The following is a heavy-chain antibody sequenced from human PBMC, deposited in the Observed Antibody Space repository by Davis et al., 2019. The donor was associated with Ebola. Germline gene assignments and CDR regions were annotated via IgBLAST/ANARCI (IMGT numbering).Heavy chain of an antibody. V-gene: IGHV2-70*11. J-gene: IGHJ6*02. CDR2: LDLDDDK. Sequence: SGPTLLKPTPTLTLTCTFSGFSLSPSGLCVSWIRQPPVKALEWLARLDLDDDKYYSTSLKTRLTISKDTSKNQLVLTMTNMDPVDTATYYCARIQTYYDFWSGYYSAHYGMDVWGQGTTVTVSS. CDR1: GFSLSPSGLC. D-gene: IGHD3-3*01. CDR3: ARIQTYYDFWSGYYSAHYGMDV.